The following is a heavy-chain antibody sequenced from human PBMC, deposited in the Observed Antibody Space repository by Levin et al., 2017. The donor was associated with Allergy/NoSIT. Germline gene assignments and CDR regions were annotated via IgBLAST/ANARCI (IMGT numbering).Heavy chain of an antibody. Sequence: SQTLSLTCAVYGGSFSGYYWSWIRQPPGKGLEWIGEINHSGSTNYNPSLKSRVTISVDTSKNQFSLKLSSVTAADTAVYYCARANGYYYGSGTKFDYWGQGTLVTVSS. D-gene: IGHD3-10*01. CDR3: ARANGYYYGSGTKFDY. J-gene: IGHJ4*02. V-gene: IGHV4-34*01. CDR2: INHSGST. CDR1: GGSFSGYY.